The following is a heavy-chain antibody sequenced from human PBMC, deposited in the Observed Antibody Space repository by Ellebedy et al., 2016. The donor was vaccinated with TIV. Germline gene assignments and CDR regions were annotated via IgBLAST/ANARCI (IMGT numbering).Heavy chain of an antibody. D-gene: IGHD2-2*01. CDR3: ARAYCSGTSCYLGYSYYAMDV. Sequence: ASVKVSXXASGDTFVNYAMSWVRQAPGHGLEWMGGIIPIYGTSNYAWRFQGRVTITADESTSTTYMELSSLRSEDTAVYYCARAYCSGTSCYLGYSYYAMDVWGRGTTVIVSS. J-gene: IGHJ6*02. CDR1: GDTFVNYA. CDR2: IIPIYGTS. V-gene: IGHV1-69*13.